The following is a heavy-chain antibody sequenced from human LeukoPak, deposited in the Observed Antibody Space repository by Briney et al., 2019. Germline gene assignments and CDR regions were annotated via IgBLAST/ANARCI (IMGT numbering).Heavy chain of an antibody. CDR1: GFTFSNYW. Sequence: GGSLRLSCEASGFTFSNYWMSWVRQAPGKGLECVSAISGSGGNTYYADSVKGRFTISRDNSKNMLYLQMNSLRAEDTAVYYCAKVSGRIQIWPQPFGDGMDVWGQGTTVTVSS. J-gene: IGHJ6*02. V-gene: IGHV3-23*01. CDR2: ISGSGGNT. D-gene: IGHD3-10*01. CDR3: AKVSGRIQIWPQPFGDGMDV.